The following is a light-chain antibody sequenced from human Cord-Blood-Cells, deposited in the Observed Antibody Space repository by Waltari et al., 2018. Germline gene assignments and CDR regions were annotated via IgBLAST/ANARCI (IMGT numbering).Light chain of an antibody. J-gene: IGKJ2*03. CDR3: QQYGSSPPNS. V-gene: IGKV3-20*01. Sequence: EIVLTQSTGTLSLSPGERATLSCRASQSVSSSYLAWYQQKPGQAPRLLIYGASSRATGIPHRFSGSGSGTDFTLTISRLEPEDFAVYYCQQYGSSPPNSFGQGTKLEIK. CDR1: QSVSSSY. CDR2: GAS.